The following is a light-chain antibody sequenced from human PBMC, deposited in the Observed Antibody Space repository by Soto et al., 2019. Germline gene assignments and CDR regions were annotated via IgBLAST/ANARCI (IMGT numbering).Light chain of an antibody. CDR3: SSYTSSSTWV. J-gene: IGLJ3*02. Sequence: QSVLTQPASVSGSPGQWITISCTGTSSDVGRYNYVSWYQQHQGKAPKLMIYEVSNRPSGVSNRFSGSKSGNTASLTISGLQAEDEADYYCSSYTSSSTWVFGGGTKLTVL. V-gene: IGLV2-14*01. CDR1: SSDVGRYNY. CDR2: EVS.